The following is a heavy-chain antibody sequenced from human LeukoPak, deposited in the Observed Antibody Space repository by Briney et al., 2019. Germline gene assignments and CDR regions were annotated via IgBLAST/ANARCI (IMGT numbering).Heavy chain of an antibody. CDR1: GFTFSSYE. D-gene: IGHD3-22*01. V-gene: IGHV3-48*03. Sequence: NPGGSLRLSCAASGFTFSSYEMNWVRQAPGKGLEWVSYISSSGSTIYYADSVKGRFTISRDNSKNTLYLQMNSLRAEDTAVYYCAKNPISYDSSGYYGARCDYWGQGTLVTVSS. CDR3: AKNPISYDSSGYYGARCDY. CDR2: ISSSGSTI. J-gene: IGHJ4*02.